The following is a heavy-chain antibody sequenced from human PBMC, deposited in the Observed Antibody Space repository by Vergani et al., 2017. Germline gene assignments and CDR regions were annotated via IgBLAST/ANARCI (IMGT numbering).Heavy chain of an antibody. J-gene: IGHJ6*03. Sequence: QVQLQQWGGGLLKPSETLSLTCVVNGGSFTSYHWTWIRQSPGEGLEWVGDIDHTGRPDYNLSLKSRLTMSVDKSRNQFSLTLNSVTATDTAIYFCSRVNTETNGHLYYYYYMGVWGQGTAVTGS. CDR1: GGSFTSYH. D-gene: IGHD4-11*01. CDR2: IDHTGRP. CDR3: SRVNTETNGHLYYYYYMGV. V-gene: IGHV4-34*01.